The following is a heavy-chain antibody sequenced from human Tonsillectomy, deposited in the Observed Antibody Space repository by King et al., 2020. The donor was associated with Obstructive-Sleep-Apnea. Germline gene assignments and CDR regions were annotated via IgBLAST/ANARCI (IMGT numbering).Heavy chain of an antibody. J-gene: IGHJ4*02. D-gene: IGHD6-13*01. CDR1: GFAFSSYS. Sequence: VQLVESGGGLVKPGGSLRLSCAASGFAFSSYSMDWVRQAPGKGLEWVSSNSSRPTYIDYADSVKGRFTISRENDKNSLYLQMNSLRAEDTAVYYCARERYSSSLVRGYFDYWGQGTLVTVSS. V-gene: IGHV3-21*01. CDR2: NSSRPTYI. CDR3: ARERYSSSLVRGYFDY.